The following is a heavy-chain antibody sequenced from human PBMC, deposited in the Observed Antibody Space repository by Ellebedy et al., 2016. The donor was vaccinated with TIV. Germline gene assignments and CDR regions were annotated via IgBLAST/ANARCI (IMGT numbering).Heavy chain of an antibody. CDR3: AREAHYYDSSGSLISHFDY. D-gene: IGHD3-22*01. V-gene: IGHV4-34*09. CDR2: IYYSGST. Sequence: SETLSLXXAVYGGSFSGYYWSWIRQPPGKGLEWIGYIYYSGSTYYNPSLKSRVTISVDTSKNQFSLKLSSVTAADTAVYYCAREAHYYDSSGSLISHFDYWGQGTLVTVSS. J-gene: IGHJ4*02. CDR1: GGSFSGYY.